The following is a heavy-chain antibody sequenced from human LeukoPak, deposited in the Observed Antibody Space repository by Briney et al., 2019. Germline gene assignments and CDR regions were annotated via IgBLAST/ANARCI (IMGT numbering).Heavy chain of an antibody. V-gene: IGHV4-61*02. CDR2: MYTNGST. D-gene: IGHD2-15*01. Sequence: SETLSLTCTVSGGSISSGNYYWSWIRQPAGTGLEWIGRMYTNGSTNYNPSLKSRLTISVDTSKNLSSLRLSSVTAADTAVYYCARSDSLGDIGYYYYMDVWGKGTTVTISS. J-gene: IGHJ6*03. CDR1: GGSISSGNYY. CDR3: ARSDSLGDIGYYYYMDV.